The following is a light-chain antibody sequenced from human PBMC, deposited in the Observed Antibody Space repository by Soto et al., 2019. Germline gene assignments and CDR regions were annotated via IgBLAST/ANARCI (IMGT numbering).Light chain of an antibody. CDR2: GAS. J-gene: IGKJ1*01. CDR1: QSVNSN. V-gene: IGKV3-15*01. CDR3: QQYNNWPPGT. Sequence: EIVMTQSPATLSVSPGERATLSCRASQSVNSNLAWYQQKPGQAPRLLIYGASTRATGSPARFSGSGSGTEFTLTISSLQSEDFAVYYCQQYNNWPPGTFGQGTKVEIK.